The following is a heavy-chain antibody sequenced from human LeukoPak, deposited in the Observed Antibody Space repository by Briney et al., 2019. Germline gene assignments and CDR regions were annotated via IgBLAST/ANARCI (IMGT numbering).Heavy chain of an antibody. J-gene: IGHJ4*02. D-gene: IGHD3-10*01. V-gene: IGHV4-34*01. CDR1: GGSFSGYY. CDR2: INHSGST. Sequence: SETLSLTCAVYGGSFSGYYWSWIRQPPGKGLEWIGEINHSGSTNYTPSLKSRVTISVDTSKNQFSLKLSSVTAADTAVYYCARGGRYYGSGSYYKWGQGTLVTVSS. CDR3: ARGGRYYGSGSYYK.